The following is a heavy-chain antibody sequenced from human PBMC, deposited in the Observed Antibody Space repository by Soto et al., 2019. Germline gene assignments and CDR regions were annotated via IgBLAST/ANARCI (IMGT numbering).Heavy chain of an antibody. V-gene: IGHV3-48*01. CDR3: ARDESGDYTGSRAFDI. CDR1: GFTFSSYS. CDR2: ISSSSSTI. D-gene: IGHD4-17*01. J-gene: IGHJ3*02. Sequence: ESGGGLVQPGGSLRLSCAASGFTFSSYSMNWVRQAPGKGLEWVSYISSSSSTIYYADSVKGRFTISRDNAKNSLYLQMNSLRAEDTAVYYCARDESGDYTGSRAFDIWGQGTMVTVSS.